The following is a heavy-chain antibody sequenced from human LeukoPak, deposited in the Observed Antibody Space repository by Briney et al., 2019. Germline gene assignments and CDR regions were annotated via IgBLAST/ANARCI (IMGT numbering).Heavy chain of an antibody. Sequence: PGGSLRLSCAASGFTFSNYAVHWVRQAPGKGLEWVAVTSYDGSNKYYADSVKGRFNLTRDNSKNTLYLQMNSLRAEDTAVYYCARDRLGGSYYFYYYGMDVWGQGTTVTVSS. CDR2: TSYDGSNK. D-gene: IGHD1-26*01. V-gene: IGHV3-30*04. CDR1: GFTFSNYA. CDR3: ARDRLGGSYYFYYYGMDV. J-gene: IGHJ6*02.